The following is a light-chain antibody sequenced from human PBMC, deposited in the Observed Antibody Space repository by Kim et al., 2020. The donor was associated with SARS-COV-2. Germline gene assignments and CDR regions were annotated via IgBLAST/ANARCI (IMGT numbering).Light chain of an antibody. CDR1: QGIDLW. CDR3: QQANSFPLT. Sequence: DIQMTQSPSFVSASVGDRVTITCRASQGIDLWLAWYQQRPGIAPRLLIYGASFLQTGVPSRFSGSGSGTEFTLTINSLQPEDFATYYCQQANSFPLTFGGGTKVDIK. CDR2: GAS. J-gene: IGKJ4*01. V-gene: IGKV1-12*01.